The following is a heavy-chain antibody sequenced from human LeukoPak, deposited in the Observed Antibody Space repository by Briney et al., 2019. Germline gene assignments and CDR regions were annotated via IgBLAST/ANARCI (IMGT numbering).Heavy chain of an antibody. D-gene: IGHD3-3*01. V-gene: IGHV3-48*02. J-gene: IGHJ5*02. CDR2: ISSSSSTI. Sequence: PSETLSLTCAVYGGSFSGYYWSWIRQPPGKGLEWVSYISSSSSTIYYADSVKGRFTISRDNAKNSLYLQMNSLRDEDTAVYYCARDPYYDFWSGYYIRRVGWFDPWGQGTLVTVSS. CDR3: ARDPYYDFWSGYYIRRVGWFDP. CDR1: GGSFSGYY.